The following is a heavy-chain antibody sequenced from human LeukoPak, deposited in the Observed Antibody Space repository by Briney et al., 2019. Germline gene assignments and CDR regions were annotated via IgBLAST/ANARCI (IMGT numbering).Heavy chain of an antibody. CDR3: ARRSLSVYYMDV. CDR1: GGTFSSYA. V-gene: IGHV1-69*05. CDR2: IIPIFGTA. J-gene: IGHJ6*03. Sequence: ASVKVSCKASGGTFSSYAISWVRQAPGQGLEWMGGIIPIFGTANYAQKFQGRVTITTDESTSTAYMELSSLRSEDTAVYYCARRSLSVYYMDVWGEGTTVTVSS.